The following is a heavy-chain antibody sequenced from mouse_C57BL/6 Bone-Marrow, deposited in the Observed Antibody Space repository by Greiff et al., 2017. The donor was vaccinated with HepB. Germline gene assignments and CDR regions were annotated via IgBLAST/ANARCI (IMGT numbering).Heavy chain of an antibody. CDR1: GFSFNTYA. CDR2: IRSKSNNYAT. Sequence: EVKLMESGGGLVQPKGSLKLSCAASGFSFNTYAMNWVRQAPGKGLEWVARIRSKSNNYATYYADSVKDRFTISRDDSESMLYLQMNNLKTEDTAMYYCVSPYYYGSSSFAYWGQGTLVTVSA. D-gene: IGHD1-1*01. V-gene: IGHV10-1*01. CDR3: VSPYYYGSSSFAY. J-gene: IGHJ3*01.